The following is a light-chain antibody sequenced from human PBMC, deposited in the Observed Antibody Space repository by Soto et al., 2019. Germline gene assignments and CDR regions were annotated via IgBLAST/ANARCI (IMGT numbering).Light chain of an antibody. CDR3: QQSYSSSWT. CDR1: QSISNY. J-gene: IGKJ1*01. V-gene: IGKV1-39*01. Sequence: DIQITHSPSSISASVGDRFTITCRASQSISNYLNWYQQKPGKAPKFLIYAASSLQSGVPSRFSGSGSGTDFTLTISSLQREDFATYFCQQSYSSSWTFGQGTKVDIK. CDR2: AAS.